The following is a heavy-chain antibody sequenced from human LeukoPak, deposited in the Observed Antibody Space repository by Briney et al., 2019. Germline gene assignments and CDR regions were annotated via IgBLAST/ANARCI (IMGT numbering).Heavy chain of an antibody. V-gene: IGHV4-39*07. Sequence: SETPSHTCTVSGGSISSSSSYWGWIRQPPGKGLEWHGSIYYSGSTYYNPSLKSRVTISVDTSKNQFSLKLSSVTAADTAVYYCARDGVPAANWFDPWGQGTLVTVSS. J-gene: IGHJ5*02. CDR2: IYYSGST. CDR1: GGSISSSSSY. D-gene: IGHD2-2*01. CDR3: ARDGVPAANWFDP.